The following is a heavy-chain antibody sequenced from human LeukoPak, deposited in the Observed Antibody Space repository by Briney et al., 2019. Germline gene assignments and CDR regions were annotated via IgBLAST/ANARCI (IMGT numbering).Heavy chain of an antibody. D-gene: IGHD3-3*01. V-gene: IGHV3-23*01. J-gene: IGHJ4*02. Sequence: GGSLRLSCAASGFTFSSYAMSWVRQAPGKGLEWVSAISGSGGSTYYADSVKGRFTISRDNSKNTLYLQMNSLRAEDTAVYYCANSVDYDFWSGYLYYFDYWGQGTLVTVSS. CDR1: GFTFSSYA. CDR2: ISGSGGST. CDR3: ANSVDYDFWSGYLYYFDY.